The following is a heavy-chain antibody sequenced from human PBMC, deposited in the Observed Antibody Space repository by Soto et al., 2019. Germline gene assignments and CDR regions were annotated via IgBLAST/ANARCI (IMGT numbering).Heavy chain of an antibody. D-gene: IGHD1-26*01. V-gene: IGHV1-69*13. CDR3: AGVTAYSGSYQGYFQH. Sequence: SVKVSCKASGGTFSSYAISWVRQAPGQGLEWMGGIIPIFGTANYAQKFQGRVTITADESTSTAYMELSSLRSEDTAVYYCAGVTAYSGSYQGYFQHWGQGTLVTVSS. J-gene: IGHJ1*01. CDR1: GGTFSSYA. CDR2: IIPIFGTA.